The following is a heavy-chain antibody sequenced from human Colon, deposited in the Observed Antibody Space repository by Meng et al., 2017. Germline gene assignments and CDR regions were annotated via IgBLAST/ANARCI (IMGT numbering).Heavy chain of an antibody. CDR1: GDSVSSNRAL. CDR2: TYYRSEWQN. J-gene: IGHJ4*02. V-gene: IGHV6-1*01. Sequence: QVQLQQQGPGLVKPSQTLSLTCAISGDSVSSNRALWHWVRQSPSRGLEWLGQTYYRSEWQNHYGVSVKSRITINADTSRNHFSLHLNSVTPEDTAVYYCTTWYGEYWGQGTLVTVSS. CDR3: TTWYGEY. D-gene: IGHD3-10*01.